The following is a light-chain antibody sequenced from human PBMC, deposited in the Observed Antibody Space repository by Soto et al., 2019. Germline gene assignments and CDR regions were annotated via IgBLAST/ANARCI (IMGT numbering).Light chain of an antibody. CDR2: DTS. CDR3: QQYNSFWT. V-gene: IGKV1-5*01. CDR1: QNINSW. Sequence: DIQITQSPSTLSASVGDRVTITCRASQNINSWLAWYQQKPGKAPKLLIYDTSYLESGVPSRFSGSGSGTEVTLTSSSLQPDDLATYYCQQYNSFWTFGQGNKVET. J-gene: IGKJ1*01.